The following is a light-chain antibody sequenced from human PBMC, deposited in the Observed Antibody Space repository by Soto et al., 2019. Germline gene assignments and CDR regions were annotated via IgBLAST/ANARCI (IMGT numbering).Light chain of an antibody. CDR2: QDS. Sequence: SYELTQPPSVSVSPGQTANITCSGDNLGNKYAYWYQQKSGQSPVLVIYQDSKRPSGIPERFSGSNSGNTATLTISGTQAMDEADYYCQAWDSSTDVFGGGTKLTVL. J-gene: IGLJ2*01. CDR1: NLGNKY. CDR3: QAWDSSTDV. V-gene: IGLV3-1*01.